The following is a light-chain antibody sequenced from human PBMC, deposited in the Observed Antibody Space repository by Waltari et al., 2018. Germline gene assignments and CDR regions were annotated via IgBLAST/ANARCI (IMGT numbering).Light chain of an antibody. J-gene: IGLJ2*01. V-gene: IGLV3-21*02. CDR1: DIGYQS. Sequence: SYVLTQPPSVSVAPGQTARITCEGTDIGYQSVPLYHQRPGPAPVRVLHENSDRRSGSPERISGSNSVNMATLSISRVEAGDEADYYCQVWDSRSDHVVFGGGTKLTVL. CDR2: ENS. CDR3: QVWDSRSDHVV.